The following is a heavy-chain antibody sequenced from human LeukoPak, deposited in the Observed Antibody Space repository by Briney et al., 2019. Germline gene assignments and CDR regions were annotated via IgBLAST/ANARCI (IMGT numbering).Heavy chain of an antibody. Sequence: GGSLRLSCAASGFTFSSYAMHWVRQAPGKGLEWVAVISYDGSNKYYADSVKGRFNISRDNSKNTLYLQMNSLRAEDTALYYCAKGYGCSSTSCYDTSFDYWGQGTLVTVSS. CDR3: AKGYGCSSTSCYDTSFDY. CDR1: GFTFSSYA. D-gene: IGHD2-2*01. V-gene: IGHV3-30*04. CDR2: ISYDGSNK. J-gene: IGHJ4*02.